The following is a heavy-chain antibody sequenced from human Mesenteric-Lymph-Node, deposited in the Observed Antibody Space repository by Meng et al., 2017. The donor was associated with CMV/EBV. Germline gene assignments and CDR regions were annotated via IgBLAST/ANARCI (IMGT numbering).Heavy chain of an antibody. CDR1: GYTFSNYF. CDR3: ARPTYYFYGMDV. CDR2: IIPIFDTP. V-gene: IGHV1-69*05. J-gene: IGHJ6*02. Sequence: SVKVSCKASGYTFSNYFTHWVRQAPGQGLEWMGGIIPIFDTPNYAQRFQGRVTITTDESTSTAYMELSSLRSEDTAVYYCARPTYYFYGMDVWGQGTTVTVSS.